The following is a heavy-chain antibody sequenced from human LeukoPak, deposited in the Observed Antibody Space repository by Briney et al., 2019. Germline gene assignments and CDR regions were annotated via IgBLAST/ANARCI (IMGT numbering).Heavy chain of an antibody. J-gene: IGHJ4*02. CDR2: IYYSGST. D-gene: IGHD4-17*01. CDR3: ARDWATVTRGLDY. Sequence: SETLSLTCTVSGGSISSSSYYWGWIRQPPGKGLEWIGSIYYSGSTYYNPSLKSRVTISVDTSKNQFSLKLSSVTAADTAVYYCARDWATVTRGLDYWGQGTLVTVSS. CDR1: GGSISSSSYY. V-gene: IGHV4-39*07.